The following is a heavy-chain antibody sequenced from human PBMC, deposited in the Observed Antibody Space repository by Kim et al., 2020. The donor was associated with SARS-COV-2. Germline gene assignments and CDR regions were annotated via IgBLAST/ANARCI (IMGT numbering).Heavy chain of an antibody. CDR3: AREQDYCSGGSCGDY. J-gene: IGHJ4*02. D-gene: IGHD2-15*01. V-gene: IGHV4-30-2*05. Sequence: PSRKSRVTISVDTSKNQFSLKLSSVTAADTAVYYCAREQDYCSGGSCGDYWGQGTLVTVSS.